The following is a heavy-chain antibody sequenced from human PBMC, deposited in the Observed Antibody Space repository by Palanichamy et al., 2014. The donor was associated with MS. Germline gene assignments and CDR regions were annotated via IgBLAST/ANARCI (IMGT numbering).Heavy chain of an antibody. D-gene: IGHD6-6*01. Sequence: QVQLQESGPGLVRPSGTLSLTCTVSGGSISNYYWNWIRQSPGKGLEWIGYIYYGGTTNYNPSLKSRVSMSVDMSKNQFSLKLTSVTAADTAVYYCARHRVRFDPWGQGTLVTVSS. CDR2: IYYGGTT. CDR1: GGSISNYY. V-gene: IGHV4-59*08. J-gene: IGHJ5*02. CDR3: ARHRVRFDP.